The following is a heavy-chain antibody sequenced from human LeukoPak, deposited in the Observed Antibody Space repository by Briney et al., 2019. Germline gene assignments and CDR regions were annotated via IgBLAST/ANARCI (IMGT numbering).Heavy chain of an antibody. CDR1: GGSFSGYY. J-gene: IGHJ5*02. Sequence: SETLSLTCAVYGGSFSGYYWSWIRQPPGKGLEWIGEINHSGSTNYNPSLKSRVTISVDTSKNQFSLKLSSVTAADTAVYYCARDMYCSGGSCSDYNWFDPWGQGTLVTVSS. CDR2: INHSGST. D-gene: IGHD2-15*01. V-gene: IGHV4-34*01. CDR3: ARDMYCSGGSCSDYNWFDP.